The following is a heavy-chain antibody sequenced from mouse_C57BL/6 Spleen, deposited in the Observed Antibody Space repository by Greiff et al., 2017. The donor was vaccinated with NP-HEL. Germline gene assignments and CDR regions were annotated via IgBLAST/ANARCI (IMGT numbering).Heavy chain of an antibody. CDR3: ARSRYYGSPYYYAMDY. CDR1: GYTFTGYW. J-gene: IGHJ4*01. D-gene: IGHD1-1*01. V-gene: IGHV1-9*01. CDR2: ILPGSGST. Sequence: VKLMESGAELMKPGASVKLSCKATGYTFTGYWIEWVKQRPGHGLEWIGEILPGSGSTNYNEKFKGKATFTADTSSNTAYMQLSSLTTEDSAIYYCARSRYYGSPYYYAMDYWGQGTSVTVSS.